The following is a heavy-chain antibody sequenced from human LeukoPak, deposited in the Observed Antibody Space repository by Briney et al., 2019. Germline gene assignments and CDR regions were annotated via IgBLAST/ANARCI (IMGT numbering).Heavy chain of an antibody. CDR3: ARGLLSTGAKNP. D-gene: IGHD2-15*01. CDR2: MNPNSGNT. CDR1: GYTFTSYD. Sequence: ASVKVSCKASGYTFTSYDINWVRQATGQGPEWMGWMNPNSGNTGYAQKFQGRVTMTRNTSISTAYMELSSLRSEDTAVYYCARGLLSTGAKNPWGQGTLVTVSS. V-gene: IGHV1-8*01. J-gene: IGHJ5*02.